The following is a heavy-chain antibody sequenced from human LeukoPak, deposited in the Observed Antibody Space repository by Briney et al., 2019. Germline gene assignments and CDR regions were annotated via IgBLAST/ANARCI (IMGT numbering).Heavy chain of an antibody. Sequence: GGSLRLSCTASGFTFSGSAMHWVRQAPGKGLEWVSGISWNSGSIGYADSVKGRFTISRDNAKNSLYLQMNSLRAEDTAVYYCAELGITMIGGVWGKGTTVTISS. D-gene: IGHD3-10*02. J-gene: IGHJ6*04. CDR3: AELGITMIGGV. CDR1: GFTFSGSA. CDR2: ISWNSGSI. V-gene: IGHV3-9*01.